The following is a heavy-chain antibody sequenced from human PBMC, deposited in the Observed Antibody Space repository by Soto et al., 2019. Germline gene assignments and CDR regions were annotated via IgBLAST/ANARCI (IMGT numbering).Heavy chain of an antibody. CDR3: ARAIGLNYGRGTLDV. V-gene: IGHV4-59*01. CDR1: GGSISNSF. Sequence: QVQLQESGPGLVKPSETLSLTCTLSGGSISNSFWGWIRQSPGKGLEWIGNILYSGTTNYNPSLKSRVTISLDTSKKQFSRNLTSMSAADTGVYFCARAIGLNYGRGTLDVWGQGTTVTVSS. D-gene: IGHD3-10*02. CDR2: ILYSGTT. J-gene: IGHJ6*02.